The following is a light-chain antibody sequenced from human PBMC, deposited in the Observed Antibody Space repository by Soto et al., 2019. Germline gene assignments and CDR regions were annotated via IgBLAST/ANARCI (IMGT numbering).Light chain of an antibody. J-gene: IGKJ1*01. V-gene: IGKV1-5*03. CDR3: QKYNSYPWT. Sequence: DIQMTQSPSTLSASVGDRVTITCRASQSISSWLAWYQQKPGKAPKLLIYKASSLESGVPSRFSGSGSGTDFTLTISSLQPDDFATYYCQKYNSYPWTFGQGTKVEIK. CDR2: KAS. CDR1: QSISSW.